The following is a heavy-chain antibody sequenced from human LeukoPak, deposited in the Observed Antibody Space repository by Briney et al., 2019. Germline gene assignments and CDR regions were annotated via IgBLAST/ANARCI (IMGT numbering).Heavy chain of an antibody. CDR3: ARGPTVFGGVYYYYYYMDV. Sequence: ASVKVSCKASGYTFTSYDMNWVRQAPGQGLEWMGWMNPNSGNTGYAQKFQGRVTITRNTSISTAYMELSSLRSEDTAVYYCARGPTVFGGVYYYYYYMDVWGKGTTVTVSS. D-gene: IGHD3-16*01. J-gene: IGHJ6*03. V-gene: IGHV1-8*03. CDR1: GYTFTSYD. CDR2: MNPNSGNT.